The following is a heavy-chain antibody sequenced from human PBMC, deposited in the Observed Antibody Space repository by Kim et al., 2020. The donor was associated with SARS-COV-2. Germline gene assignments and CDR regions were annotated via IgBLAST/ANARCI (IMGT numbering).Heavy chain of an antibody. D-gene: IGHD3-10*01. J-gene: IGHJ4*02. CDR3: AGDFAGIGARFDY. V-gene: IGHV3-66*01. CDR1: GLSVFSNY. Sequence: GGSLRLSCAASGLSVFSNYMSWVRQAPGKGLEWVSLTYSGGITNYADSVKGRFTVSRDYSKNTMYLQMNSLRVEDTAVYYCAGDFAGIGARFDYWGQGTLVTVSS. CDR2: TYSGGIT.